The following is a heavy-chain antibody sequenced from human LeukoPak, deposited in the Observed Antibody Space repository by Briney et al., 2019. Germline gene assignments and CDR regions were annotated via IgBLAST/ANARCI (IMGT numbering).Heavy chain of an antibody. Sequence: PGGSLRLSCAASGFAVTGNHMSWVRQAPGKGLEWVSVIYSGGSTYYADSVKGRFTISRDNSKNTLYLQMNSLRAEDTAVYYCARVGELYGMDVWGQGTTVTVSS. D-gene: IGHD1-7*01. CDR3: ARVGELYGMDV. CDR2: IYSGGST. J-gene: IGHJ6*02. V-gene: IGHV3-53*01. CDR1: GFAVTGNH.